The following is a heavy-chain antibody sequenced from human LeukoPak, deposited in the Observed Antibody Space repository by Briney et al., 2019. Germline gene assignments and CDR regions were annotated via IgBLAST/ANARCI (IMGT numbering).Heavy chain of an antibody. D-gene: IGHD4-17*01. V-gene: IGHV3-66*01. Sequence: PGGSLRFSCTVSGITVSGNYMSWVRQAPGKGLEWVSIIHSSGTTFYADSVKGRFTISRDNSNNALYLQMNSLRAEDTAIYSCARAPTVTTIYDSWGQGTLVTVSS. CDR3: ARAPTVTTIYDS. CDR2: IHSSGTT. CDR1: GITVSGNY. J-gene: IGHJ4*02.